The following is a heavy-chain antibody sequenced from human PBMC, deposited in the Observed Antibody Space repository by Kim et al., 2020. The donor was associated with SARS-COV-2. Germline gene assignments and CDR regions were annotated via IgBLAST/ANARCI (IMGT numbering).Heavy chain of an antibody. J-gene: IGHJ1*01. CDR1: GFTFSAAW. V-gene: IGHV3-15*05. Sequence: GGSLRLSCAASGFTFSAAWMSWVRQVPGKGLEWVGRIKIKTDGGTTDYAAPVKGRFSISRDDSKNTLYLQMNTLKTEDTAVYYCTTDYFYDISGVASYFLHWGQGKLVTVSS. CDR2: IKIKTDGGTT. D-gene: IGHD3-22*01. CDR3: TTDYFYDISGVASYFLH.